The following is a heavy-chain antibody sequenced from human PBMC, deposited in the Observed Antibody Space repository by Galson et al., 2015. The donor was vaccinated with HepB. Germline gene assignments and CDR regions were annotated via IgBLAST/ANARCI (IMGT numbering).Heavy chain of an antibody. D-gene: IGHD2-15*01. CDR1: GFTFSSYS. V-gene: IGHV3-48*01. CDR3: AGGGDCSGGSCYSPFDY. Sequence: SLRLSCAASGFTFSSYSMNWVRQAPGKGLEWVSYISSSSSTIYYADSVKGRFTISRDNAKNSLYLQMNGLRAEDTAVYYCAGGGDCSGGSCYSPFDYWGQGTLVTVSS. CDR2: ISSSSSTI. J-gene: IGHJ4*02.